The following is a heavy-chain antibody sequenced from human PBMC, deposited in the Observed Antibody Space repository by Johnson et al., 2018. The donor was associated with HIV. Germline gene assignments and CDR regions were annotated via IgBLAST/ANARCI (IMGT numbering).Heavy chain of an antibody. D-gene: IGHD3-3*01. CDR3: TTAGGRDTIFGVANDAFDI. J-gene: IGHJ3*02. CDR1: GFTFSNAW. V-gene: IGHV3-15*01. CDR2: IKSKTDGGTT. Sequence: EVQLVESGGGLVKPGGSLRLSCAASGFTFSNAWMSWVRQAPGKGLEWVGRIKSKTDGGTTDYAAPVKGRFTISRDDSKNTLYLQMNSLKTEDTAVYYCTTAGGRDTIFGVANDAFDIGGQGTMVTVSS.